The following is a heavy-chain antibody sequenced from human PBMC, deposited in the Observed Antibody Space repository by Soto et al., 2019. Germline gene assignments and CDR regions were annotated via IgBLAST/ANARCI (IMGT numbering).Heavy chain of an antibody. J-gene: IGHJ6*02. Sequence: PSETLSLTXTVSGGSISSYYWSWIRQPPGKGLEWIGYIYYSGSTNYNPSLKSRVTISVDTSKNQFSLKLSSVTAADTAVYYCARGDGNSYYYYYYGMDVWGQGTTVTVSS. V-gene: IGHV4-59*01. CDR1: GGSISSYY. D-gene: IGHD4-17*01. CDR2: IYYSGST. CDR3: ARGDGNSYYYYYYGMDV.